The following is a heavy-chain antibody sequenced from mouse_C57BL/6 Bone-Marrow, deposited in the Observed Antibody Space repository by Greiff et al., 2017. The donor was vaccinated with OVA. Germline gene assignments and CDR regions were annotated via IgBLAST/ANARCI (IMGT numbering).Heavy chain of an antibody. V-gene: IGHV5-6*01. J-gene: IGHJ4*01. CDR2: ISSGGSYT. CDR3: ARHPRTGAMDY. CDR1: GFTFSSYG. Sequence: EVMLVESGGDLVKPGGSLKLSCAASGFTFSSYGMSWVRQTPDNRLEWVATISSGGSYTYYPDSVKGRFTISRDNAKNTLYLQMSSLKSEDTAMYYCARHPRTGAMDYWGQGTSVTVSS.